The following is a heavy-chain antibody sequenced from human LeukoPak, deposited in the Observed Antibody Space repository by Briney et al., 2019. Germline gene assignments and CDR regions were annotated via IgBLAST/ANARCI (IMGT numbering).Heavy chain of an antibody. D-gene: IGHD2-8*01. CDR2: IYSGGST. CDR3: AREDIVLMVYDY. V-gene: IGHV3-53*01. Sequence: PGGSLRLSCAAPGFTVSSNYMSWVRQAPGKGLEWVSVIYSGGSTYYADSVKGRFTIPRDNSKNTLYLQMNSLRAEDTAVYYCAREDIVLMVYDYWGQGTLVTVSS. J-gene: IGHJ4*02. CDR1: GFTVSSNY.